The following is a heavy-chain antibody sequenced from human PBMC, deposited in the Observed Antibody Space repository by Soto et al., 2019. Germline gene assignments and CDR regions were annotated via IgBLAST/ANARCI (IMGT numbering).Heavy chain of an antibody. CDR2: IYKNGST. CDR3: ARQWAV. J-gene: IGHJ4*02. CDR1: GLSVSDYH. V-gene: IGHV3-53*02. D-gene: IGHD2-8*01. Sequence: EVPLVETGGGLIQPGGSLRLSCAASGLSVSDYHMNWVRQAPGKGLEWVSVIYKNGSTYYVDSVKGRFTISRDTSKNMIYLQMNSLRAEDTAVYYCARQWAVWGQGTLVTVSS.